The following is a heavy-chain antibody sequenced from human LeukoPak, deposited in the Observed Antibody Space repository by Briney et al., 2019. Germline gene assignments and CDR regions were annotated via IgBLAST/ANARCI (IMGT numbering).Heavy chain of an antibody. CDR3: ARGPIAVAAQILGPQYYFDY. V-gene: IGHV4-34*01. D-gene: IGHD6-19*01. CDR2: INHSGST. Sequence: PSETLSLTCAVYGGSFSGYYWSWIRQPPGKGLEWIGEINHSGSTNYNPSLKSRVTISVDTSKNQFSLKLSSVTAADTAVYCCARGPIAVAAQILGPQYYFDYWGQGTLVTVSS. J-gene: IGHJ4*02. CDR1: GGSFSGYY.